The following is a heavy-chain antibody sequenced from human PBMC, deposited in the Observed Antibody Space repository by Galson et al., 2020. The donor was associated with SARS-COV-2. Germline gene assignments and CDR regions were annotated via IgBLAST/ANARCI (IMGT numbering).Heavy chain of an antibody. Sequence: GGSLRLSCAASGFTFNNYAMSWVRQVTGKGPEWVSYISRPGVNTYYADSVKGRFNISRDNSKNTLYLQMNSPRVADTAIYYCAKDRKDYLGDYYIYFDSWGQGSLVTGSS. CDR2: ISRPGVNT. CDR1: GFTFNNYA. CDR3: AKDRKDYLGDYYIYFDS. V-gene: IGHV3-23*01. D-gene: IGHD3-3*01. J-gene: IGHJ4*02.